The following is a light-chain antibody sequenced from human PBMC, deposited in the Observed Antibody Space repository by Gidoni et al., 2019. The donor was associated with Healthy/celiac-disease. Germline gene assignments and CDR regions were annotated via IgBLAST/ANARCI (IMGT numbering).Light chain of an antibody. J-gene: IGLJ2*01. Sequence: HSVLTQPPSASGTPGQRVPLSCSGSSSNIGSNTVNWYQQLPGTAPKLLIYSNNQRPSGVPDRFSGSKSGTSASLAISGLQSEDEADYYCAAWDDSLNGVVFGGGTKLTVL. CDR1: SSNIGSNT. CDR2: SNN. CDR3: AAWDDSLNGVV. V-gene: IGLV1-44*01.